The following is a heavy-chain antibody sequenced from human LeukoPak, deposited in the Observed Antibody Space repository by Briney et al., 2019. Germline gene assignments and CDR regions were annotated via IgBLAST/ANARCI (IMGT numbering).Heavy chain of an antibody. V-gene: IGHV3-23*01. CDR3: AKEVLGRITIFARRFPSNWFDP. D-gene: IGHD3-3*01. CDR1: GFTFSSYA. Sequence: PGGSLRLSCAASGFTFSSYAMSWVRQAPGKGLEWVSAIRGSGGSTYYADSVKGRFTISRDNSKNTLYLQMNSLRAEDTAVYYCAKEVLGRITIFARRFPSNWFDPWGQGTLVTVSS. J-gene: IGHJ5*02. CDR2: IRGSGGST.